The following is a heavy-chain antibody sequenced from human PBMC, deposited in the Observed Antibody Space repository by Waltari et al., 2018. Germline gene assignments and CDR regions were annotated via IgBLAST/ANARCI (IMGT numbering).Heavy chain of an antibody. CDR1: GFTLRSYN. J-gene: IGHJ4*01. D-gene: IGHD6-13*01. Sequence: DVQLVESGGGLMQPGGALRLSCAVSGFTLRSYNMNWVRQAPGEGLDWVSDISSGSDTIYYADSVKCRFTISRDNAQNSLYLEMNSLRGEDTAVYYCARVGPYSTSYYFDTWGQGTLVTVSS. V-gene: IGHV3-48*01. CDR2: ISSGSDTI. CDR3: ARVGPYSTSYYFDT.